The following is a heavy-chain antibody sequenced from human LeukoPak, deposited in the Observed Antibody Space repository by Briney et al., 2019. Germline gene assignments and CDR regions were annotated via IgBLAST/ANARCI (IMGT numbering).Heavy chain of an antibody. J-gene: IGHJ4*02. CDR2: ISAYNGNT. D-gene: IGHD3-10*01. CDR1: GYTLTSYD. CDR3: AREYVSQFGEFDY. Sequence: SVKVSSKASGYTLTSYDINWVRQAPGQGLEWMGWISAYNGNTNYAQKLQGRVTMTTDTSTSTAYMELRSLRSDDTAVYYCAREYVSQFGEFDYWGQGTLVTVSS. V-gene: IGHV1-18*01.